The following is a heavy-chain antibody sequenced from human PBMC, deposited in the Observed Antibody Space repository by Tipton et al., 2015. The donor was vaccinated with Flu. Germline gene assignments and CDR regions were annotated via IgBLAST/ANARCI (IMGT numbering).Heavy chain of an antibody. CDR2: ISSSSSTI. D-gene: IGHD2/OR15-2a*01. Sequence: SLRLSCAASGFTFSSYSMNWVRQAPGKGLEWVSYISSSSSTIYYADSVKGRFTISRDNAKNSLYLQMNSLRAEDTAVYYCARDFNRVTLLGAYDIWGQGTMVTVSS. CDR3: ARDFNRVTLLGAYDI. J-gene: IGHJ3*02. CDR1: GFTFSSYS. V-gene: IGHV3-48*04.